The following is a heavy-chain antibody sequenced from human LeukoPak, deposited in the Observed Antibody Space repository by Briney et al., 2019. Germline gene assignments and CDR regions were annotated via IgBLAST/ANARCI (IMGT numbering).Heavy chain of an antibody. CDR1: GGTFSSYS. Sequence: SVNVSCKASGGTFSSYSISWVRQAPGQGLEWMGGIIPIFDTADYAQKFQGRVTITADESTSTAYMELSSLRSEDTAVFYCARISLGAIWGYYYGMDVWGQGTTVTVSS. CDR3: ARISLGAIWGYYYGMDV. V-gene: IGHV1-69*13. D-gene: IGHD1-26*01. J-gene: IGHJ6*02. CDR2: IIPIFDTA.